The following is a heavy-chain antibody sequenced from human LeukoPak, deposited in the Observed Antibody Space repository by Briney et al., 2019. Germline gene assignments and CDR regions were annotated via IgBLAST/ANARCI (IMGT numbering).Heavy chain of an antibody. CDR1: GFRFDDYS. CDR2: ISWDGAST. J-gene: IGHJ6*03. V-gene: IGHV3-20*04. D-gene: IGHD2-15*01. Sequence: GGSLSLSCAASGFRFDDYSMNWVRHVPGKGLEWVAGISWDGASTGYRDSMKGRFTISRDNGKNSLYLQMNSLRVEDTAVYYCGRVHCSTNSCYDYYDYYMDVSGKGTTVTVSS. CDR3: GRVHCSTNSCYDYYDYYMDV.